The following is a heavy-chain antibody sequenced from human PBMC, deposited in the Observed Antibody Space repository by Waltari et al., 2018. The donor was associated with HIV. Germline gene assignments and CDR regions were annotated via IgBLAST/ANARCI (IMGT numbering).Heavy chain of an antibody. CDR1: GFTFSTNA. J-gene: IGHJ6*02. D-gene: IGHD6-6*01. Sequence: EVQLLASGGGLVQPGGSLRLSCAASGFTFSTNALSWFRQAPGKGLELVSSISGSGSSTYYADSIEGRFTISRDNSKNTLYLQMNSLRAEDTAAYYCAKVPQYISSSIYYYGMDVWGQGTTVTVSS. V-gene: IGHV3-23*01. CDR3: AKVPQYISSSIYYYGMDV. CDR2: ISGSGSST.